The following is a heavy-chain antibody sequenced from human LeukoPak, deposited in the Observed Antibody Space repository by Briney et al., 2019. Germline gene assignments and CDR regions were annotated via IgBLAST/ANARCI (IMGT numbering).Heavy chain of an antibody. D-gene: IGHD4-23*01. Sequence: GASVKVSCKASGGTFSCYAISWVRQAPGQGLEWMGRIIPILGIANYAQKFQGRVTITTDKSTSTAYMELSSLRSEDTAVYYCARDLGTVAQFDPWGQGTLVTVSS. CDR2: IIPILGIA. CDR3: ARDLGTVAQFDP. J-gene: IGHJ5*02. V-gene: IGHV1-69*04. CDR1: GGTFSCYA.